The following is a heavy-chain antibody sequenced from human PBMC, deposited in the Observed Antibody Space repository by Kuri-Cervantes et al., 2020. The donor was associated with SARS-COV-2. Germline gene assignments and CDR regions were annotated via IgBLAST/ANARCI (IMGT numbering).Heavy chain of an antibody. Sequence: GGSLRLSCAASGITLSSYAMSWVRQAPGKGLEWVSAITDDGGSTYHADSVKGRFTISRDNSKTTLFLQMNSLRAEDTAVYRCVKGSAASRPYYFDSWGQGTLVTVSS. D-gene: IGHD3-10*01. V-gene: IGHV3-23*01. CDR3: VKGSAASRPYYFDS. CDR1: GITLSSYA. J-gene: IGHJ4*02. CDR2: ITDDGGST.